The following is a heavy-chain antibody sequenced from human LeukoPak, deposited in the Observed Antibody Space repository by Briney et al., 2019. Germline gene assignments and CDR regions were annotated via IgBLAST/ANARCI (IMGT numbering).Heavy chain of an antibody. CDR2: ISAYNGNT. J-gene: IGHJ4*02. V-gene: IGHV1-18*01. CDR1: GYTFTSYG. CDR3: ARSLYYDILTGSGY. D-gene: IGHD3-9*01. Sequence: GASVKVSCKASGYTFTSYGISWVRQAPGQGLEWMGWISAYNGNTNYAQKLQGRVTMTTDTSTSTAYMELRSLRSDDTAVYYCARSLYYDILTGSGYWGQGTLVTVSS.